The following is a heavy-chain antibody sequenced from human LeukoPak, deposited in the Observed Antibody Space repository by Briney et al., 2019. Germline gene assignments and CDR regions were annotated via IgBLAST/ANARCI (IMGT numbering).Heavy chain of an antibody. CDR3: ARDRAHYYYDSSGSIGYYYYGMDV. CDR2: IYYSGST. D-gene: IGHD3-22*01. Sequence: SETLSLTCTVSGGSISNGDHYWSWIRQHPGKGLEWIGHIYYSGSTYYNPSLKSRGIISVETSKNQFSLKLSSVTAADTAVYYCARDRAHYYYDSSGSIGYYYYGMDVWGQGTTVTVSS. CDR1: GGSISNGDHY. V-gene: IGHV4-31*03. J-gene: IGHJ6*02.